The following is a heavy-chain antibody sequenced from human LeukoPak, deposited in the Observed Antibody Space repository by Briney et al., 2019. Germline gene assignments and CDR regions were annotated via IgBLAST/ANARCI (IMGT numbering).Heavy chain of an antibody. V-gene: IGHV4-59*01. CDR2: IYYSGST. CDR3: ARGGIKASRTYYFDY. J-gene: IGHJ4*02. Sequence: PSETLSLTCTASGGSISSYYWSWIRQPPGKGLEWIGYIYYSGSTNYNPSLKSRVTISVDTSKNQFSLKLSSVTAADTAVYYCARGGIKASRTYYFDYWGQGTLVTVSS. CDR1: GGSISSYY. D-gene: IGHD2-2*01.